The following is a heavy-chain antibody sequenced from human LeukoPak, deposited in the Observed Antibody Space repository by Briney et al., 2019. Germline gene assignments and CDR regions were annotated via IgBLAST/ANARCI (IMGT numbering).Heavy chain of an antibody. CDR1: GFTVSSNY. J-gene: IGHJ5*02. Sequence: GGSLRLSCAASGFTVSSNYMSWVRQAPGKGLEWVSVIYSGGSTYYADSVKGRFTISRHNSKNTLYLQMNSLRAEDTAVYYCAKDAPVDTAMVNWFDPWGQGTLVTVSS. CDR2: IYSGGST. D-gene: IGHD5-18*01. CDR3: AKDAPVDTAMVNWFDP. V-gene: IGHV3-53*04.